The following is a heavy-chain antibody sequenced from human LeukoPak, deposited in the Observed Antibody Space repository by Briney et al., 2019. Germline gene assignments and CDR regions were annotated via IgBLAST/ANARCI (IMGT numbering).Heavy chain of an antibody. V-gene: IGHV3-9*01. CDR2: ISWNSGSL. D-gene: IGHD3-16*01. CDR1: GFTFDDYA. J-gene: IGHJ4*02. Sequence: PGGSLRLSCAASGFTFDDYAMHWVRQAPGKGLEWVSDISWNSGSLGYADSVEGRFTISRDNAKNSLYLQMNSLRAEDTALYYCAKEDRRGRHFDYWGQGTLVTVSS. CDR3: AKEDRRGRHFDY.